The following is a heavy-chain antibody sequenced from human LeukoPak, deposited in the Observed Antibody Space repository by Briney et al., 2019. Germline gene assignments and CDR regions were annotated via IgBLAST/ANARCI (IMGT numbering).Heavy chain of an antibody. J-gene: IGHJ4*02. CDR1: GGSISSGGYY. CDR2: IYYSGST. V-gene: IGHV4-31*03. Sequence: LSETLSLTCTVSGGSISSGGYYWSWIRQHPGKGLAWIGYIYYSGSTYYNPSLKSRVTISVDTYKNQFSLKLSSVTAADTAVYFCARGRPGVFDYWGQGTLVTVSS. CDR3: ARGRPGVFDY.